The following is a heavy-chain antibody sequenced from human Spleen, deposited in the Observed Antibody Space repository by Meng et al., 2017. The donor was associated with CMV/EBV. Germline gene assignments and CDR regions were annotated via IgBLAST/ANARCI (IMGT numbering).Heavy chain of an antibody. CDR2: IEDDGSKT. V-gene: IGHV3-30*02. CDR3: AKIFRNAFDV. CDR1: GFDFSRHG. J-gene: IGHJ3*01. Sequence: GESLKISCAASGFDFSRHGMHWVRQAPGKGLEWVAFIEDDGSKTDYGDSVRGRFTISRDNSKNTLYLQMNSLRAEDTAVYYCAKIFRNAFDVWGQGTMVTVSS.